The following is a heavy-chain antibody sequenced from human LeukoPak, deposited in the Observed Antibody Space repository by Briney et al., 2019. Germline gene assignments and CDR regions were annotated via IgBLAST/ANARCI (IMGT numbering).Heavy chain of an antibody. CDR3: ASSVEYSSSSSYYYYGMDV. V-gene: IGHV1-18*04. CDR1: GYTFTSYG. Sequence: GASVKVSCKASGYTFTSYGISWVRQAPGQGLEWMGWISAYNGNTNYAQKLQGRVTMTTDTSTSTAYMELRSLRSDDTAVYYCASSVEYSSSSSYYYYGMDVWGQGTTVTVSS. J-gene: IGHJ6*02. D-gene: IGHD6-6*01. CDR2: ISAYNGNT.